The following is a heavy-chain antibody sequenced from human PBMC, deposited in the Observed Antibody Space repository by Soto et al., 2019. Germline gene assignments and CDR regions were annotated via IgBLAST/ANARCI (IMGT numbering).Heavy chain of an antibody. J-gene: IGHJ5*02. CDR2: IIPIFGTA. Sequence: GASVKVCCKACGGTFSSYAISWVLQAPGQGLEWMGGIIPIFGTANYAQKFQGRVTITADESTSTAYMELSSLRSEDTAVYYCARDRRQRLERGWFDPWGQGALVTVSS. CDR1: GGTFSSYA. D-gene: IGHD6-25*01. CDR3: ARDRRQRLERGWFDP. V-gene: IGHV1-69*13.